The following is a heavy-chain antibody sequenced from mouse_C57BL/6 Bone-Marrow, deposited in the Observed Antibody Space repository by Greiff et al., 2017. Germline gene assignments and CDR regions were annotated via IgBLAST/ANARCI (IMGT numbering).Heavy chain of an antibody. D-gene: IGHD3-3*01. CDR1: GYTFTSYW. Sequence: QVQLQQPGAELVKPGASVKLSCKASGYTFTSYWMQWVKQRPGQGLEWIGEIDPSDSYTNYNQKFKGKATVTVDTSSSTAYMQLSSLTSEDSAVYDCARSWLDPFAYWGQGTLVTVSA. CDR3: ARSWLDPFAY. CDR2: IDPSDSYT. J-gene: IGHJ3*01. V-gene: IGHV1-50*01.